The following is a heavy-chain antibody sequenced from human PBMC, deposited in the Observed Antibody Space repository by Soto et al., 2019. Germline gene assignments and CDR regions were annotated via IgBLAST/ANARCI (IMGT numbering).Heavy chain of an antibody. CDR3: ARITQAYYFCFDP. D-gene: IGHD3-22*01. J-gene: IGHJ5*02. Sequence: SGPTLVNPTQTLTLTCSFSGFSLTTSGMCVGWIRQPPGKALEWLALIDWDDGKFYSPSLKTRLTISKDTSKNQVVLTMTNMAPVDTATYLCARITQAYYFCFDPWGQGTL. CDR1: GFSLTTSGMC. V-gene: IGHV2-70*01. CDR2: IDWDDGK.